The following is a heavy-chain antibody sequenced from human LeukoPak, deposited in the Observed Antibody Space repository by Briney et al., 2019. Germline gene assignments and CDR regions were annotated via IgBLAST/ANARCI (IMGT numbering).Heavy chain of an antibody. J-gene: IGHJ4*02. V-gene: IGHV4-39*01. D-gene: IGHD3/OR15-3a*01. Sequence: SETLSLTCTVSGGSISSTNYYWGWIRQPPGKGLEWIGSIYYSGNTYYNASLKSQVSISIDTSKNRFSLKLTSVTAADTAVYYCARQTGSGLFILPGGQGTLVTVSS. CDR3: ARQTGSGLFILP. CDR2: IYYSGNT. CDR1: GGSISSTNYY.